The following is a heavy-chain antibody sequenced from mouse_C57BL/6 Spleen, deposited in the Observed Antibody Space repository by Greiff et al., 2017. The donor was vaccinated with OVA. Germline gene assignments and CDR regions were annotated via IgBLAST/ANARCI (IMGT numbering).Heavy chain of an antibody. V-gene: IGHV1-26*01. CDR3: ARGGYYYGPFDY. D-gene: IGHD1-1*01. Sequence: EVQLQQSGPELVKPGASVKISCKASGYTLTDYYMNWVKQSLGKSLEWIGDINPNNGGTSYNQKFKGKATLTVDKSSSTAYMELRSLTSEDSAVYYCARGGYYYGPFDYWGQGTTLTVSS. CDR2: INPNNGGT. J-gene: IGHJ2*01. CDR1: GYTLTDYY.